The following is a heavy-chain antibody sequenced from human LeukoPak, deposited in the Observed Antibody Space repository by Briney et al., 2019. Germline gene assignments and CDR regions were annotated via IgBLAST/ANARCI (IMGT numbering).Heavy chain of an antibody. CDR3: AKRYGDYAYDVFDI. CDR2: ISGSGGNT. J-gene: IGHJ3*02. V-gene: IGHV3-23*01. Sequence: GGSLRLSCAASGFTFGTYAMSWVRQAPGKGLEWVSLISGSGGNTYYADSVKGRFTVSRDNSKNTLYLQMNSLRAEDTAVYYCAKRYGDYAYDVFDIWGQGAMVTVSS. CDR1: GFTFGTYA. D-gene: IGHD4-17*01.